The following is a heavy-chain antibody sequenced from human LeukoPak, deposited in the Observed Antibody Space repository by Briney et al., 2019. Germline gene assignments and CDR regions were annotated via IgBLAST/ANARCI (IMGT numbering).Heavy chain of an antibody. V-gene: IGHV3-30-3*01. J-gene: IGHJ5*02. D-gene: IGHD6-13*01. CDR1: GFTFSSYA. CDR2: ISYDGSNK. CDR3: AKGYGLQLVNNWFDP. Sequence: GRSLRLSCAASGFTFSSYAMHWVRQAPGKGLEWVAVISYDGSNKYYADSVKGRFTISRDNSKNTLYLQFNSLRIEDTAVYYCAKGYGLQLVNNWFDPWGQGTLVTVSS.